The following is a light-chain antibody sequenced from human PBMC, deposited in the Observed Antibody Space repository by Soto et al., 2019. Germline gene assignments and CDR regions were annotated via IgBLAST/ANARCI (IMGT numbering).Light chain of an antibody. J-gene: IGLJ1*01. CDR1: SSDVGGYNY. CDR3: SSYTSSSLLS. CDR2: EVS. V-gene: IGLV2-14*01. Sequence: QSALTQPASVSGSPGQSITISCTGTSSDVGGYNYVSWYQQHPGKAPKLMIYEVSNRPSGVSNRFSGSKSGNTASLTISGLQAEDEADYDCSSYTSSSLLSFGTGTKLTVL.